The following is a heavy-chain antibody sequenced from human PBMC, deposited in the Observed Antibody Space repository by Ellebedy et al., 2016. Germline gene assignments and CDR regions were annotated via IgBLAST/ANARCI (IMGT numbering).Heavy chain of an antibody. CDR3: ARDRIVYGSYYFDY. D-gene: IGHD3-22*01. V-gene: IGHV4-4*02. J-gene: IGHJ4*02. CDR2: IYHSGST. CDR1: GGSISSSNW. Sequence: SETLSLTXAVSGGSISSSNWWRWVRQPPGKGLEWIGEIYHSGSTNYNPSLKSRVTISVDKSKNQFSLKLSSVTAADTAVYYCARDRIVYGSYYFDYWGQGTLVTVSS.